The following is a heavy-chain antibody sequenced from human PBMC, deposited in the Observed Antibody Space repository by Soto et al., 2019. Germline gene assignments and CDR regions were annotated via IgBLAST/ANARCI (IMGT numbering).Heavy chain of an antibody. CDR1: GFTFSDYS. CDR3: VRDHNWAFDF. D-gene: IGHD3-16*01. V-gene: IGHV3-48*02. J-gene: IGHJ4*02. CDR2: SGTATII. Sequence: PGGSLRLSCAASGFTFSDYSMNWVRQAPGKGLESLSYSGTATIIQYADSVRGRFTISRDNAKNSLFLQMNSLRDEDTAVYYCVRDHNWAFDFWGQGALVTVSS.